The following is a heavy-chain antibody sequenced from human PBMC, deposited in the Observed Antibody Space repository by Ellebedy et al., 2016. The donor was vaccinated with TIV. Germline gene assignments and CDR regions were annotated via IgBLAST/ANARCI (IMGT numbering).Heavy chain of an antibody. D-gene: IGHD5-18*01. CDR2: ISGNGVNT. CDR1: GFTFSRNV. J-gene: IGHJ3*01. CDR3: AKGKGYSDAFDS. V-gene: IGHV3-23*01. Sequence: GESLKISXAVSGFTFSRNVMNWVRQAPGKGLEWVSSISGNGVNTYDADSVKGRFTISRDNSKNTLYLQMNGLRAEDTAIYYCAKGKGYSDAFDSWGQGTMVTVSS.